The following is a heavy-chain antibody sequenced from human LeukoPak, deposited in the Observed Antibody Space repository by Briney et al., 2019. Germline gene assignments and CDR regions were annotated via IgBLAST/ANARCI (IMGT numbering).Heavy chain of an antibody. V-gene: IGHV3-48*04. CDR1: GFIFSSYS. CDR3: ARDHLWSFDY. Sequence: AGGSLRLSCAASGFIFSSYSMIWVRQAPGKGREWLSHIRSGDGTTSYADSVKGRFTISRDNAQNSLYLQMNTLRAEDTAVYYCARDHLWSFDYWGQGTLVTVSS. J-gene: IGHJ4*02. CDR2: IRSGDGTT. D-gene: IGHD3-3*02.